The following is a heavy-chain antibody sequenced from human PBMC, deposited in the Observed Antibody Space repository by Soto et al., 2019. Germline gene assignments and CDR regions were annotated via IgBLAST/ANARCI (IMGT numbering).Heavy chain of an antibody. CDR2: VHYSGNT. J-gene: IGHJ4*02. V-gene: IGHV4-59*01. D-gene: IGHD6-13*01. CDR3: ARGLRNSSWYFDF. CDR1: GDSITSYY. Sequence: SETLSLTCTVSGDSITSYYWSWIRQPPEKGLEWIGYVHYSGNTNCSPSLKSRVTMSVDTSKSQFSLKLSSVTAADTAVYYCARGLRNSSWYFDFWGQGTLVTVSS.